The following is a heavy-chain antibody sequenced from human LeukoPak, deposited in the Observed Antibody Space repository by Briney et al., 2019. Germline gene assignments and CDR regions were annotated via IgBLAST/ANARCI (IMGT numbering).Heavy chain of an antibody. V-gene: IGHV4-39*07. CDR2: IYHSGST. CDR3: ARVRRFYDYYMDV. Sequence: SETLSLTCSVSGDSISSSIYYWGWIRQPPGKGLEWIASIYHSGSTNYNPSLKSRVTISVDKSRNQFSLKLSSVTAADTAVYYCARVRRFYDYYMDVWGKGTTVTVSS. J-gene: IGHJ6*03. CDR1: GDSISSSIYY.